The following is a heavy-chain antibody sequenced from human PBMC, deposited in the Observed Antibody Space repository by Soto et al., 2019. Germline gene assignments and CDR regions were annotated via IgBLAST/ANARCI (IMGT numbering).Heavy chain of an antibody. J-gene: IGHJ6*02. V-gene: IGHV4-61*01. D-gene: IGHD3-10*01. CDR1: GGSVRSGNHF. Sequence: XGTLSLTCSVSGGSVRSGNHFWNWIRQPPGRGLEWLGYMYYTGVTNYNPSLKSRVSMSVDTSKNQFSLKLTSLTAADTAVYYCARGGEPLGYYGLDVWGQGTTVTVSS. CDR3: ARGGEPLGYYGLDV. CDR2: MYYTGVT.